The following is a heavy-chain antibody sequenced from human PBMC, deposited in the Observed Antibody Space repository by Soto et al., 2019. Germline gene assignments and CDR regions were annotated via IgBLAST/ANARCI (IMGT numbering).Heavy chain of an antibody. CDR3: ARRSSSWRYNWFDP. J-gene: IGHJ5*02. V-gene: IGHV1-8*01. D-gene: IGHD6-13*01. CDR2: MNPNSGNT. Sequence: GASVNVSCKPSGYTFSSYDINWVRQATGQGLEWMGWMNPNSGNTGYAQKFQGRVAMTRNTSIGTAYMELSSLRSEDTAVYYCARRSSSWRYNWFDPWGQGTLVTAPQ. CDR1: GYTFSSYD.